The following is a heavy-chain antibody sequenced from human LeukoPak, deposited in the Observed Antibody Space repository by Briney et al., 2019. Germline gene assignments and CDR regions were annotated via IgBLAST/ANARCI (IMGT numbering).Heavy chain of an antibody. CDR2: INHSGST. V-gene: IGHV4-34*01. D-gene: IGHD3-3*01. CDR3: ARVPPPLRFLEWLSTYYFDY. Sequence: PSETLSLTCAVYGGSFSGYYWNWIRQPPGKGLEWIGEINHSGSTNYNPSLKSRVTISVDTSKNQFSLKLSSVTAADTAVYYCARVPPPLRFLEWLSTYYFDYWGQGTLVTVSS. J-gene: IGHJ4*02. CDR1: GGSFSGYY.